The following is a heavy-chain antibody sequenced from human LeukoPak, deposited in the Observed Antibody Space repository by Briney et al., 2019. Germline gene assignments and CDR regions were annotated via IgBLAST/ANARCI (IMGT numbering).Heavy chain of an antibody. Sequence: SETLSLTCTVSGGSVSSGSYYWSWIRQPPGKGLEWIGYIYYSGSTNYNPSLKSRVTISVDTSKNQFSLKLSSVTAADTAVYYCATAPHYYYDSSGYSLDHWGQGTLVTVSS. CDR2: IYYSGST. CDR1: GGSVSSGSYY. J-gene: IGHJ4*02. V-gene: IGHV4-61*01. D-gene: IGHD3-22*01. CDR3: ATAPHYYYDSSGYSLDH.